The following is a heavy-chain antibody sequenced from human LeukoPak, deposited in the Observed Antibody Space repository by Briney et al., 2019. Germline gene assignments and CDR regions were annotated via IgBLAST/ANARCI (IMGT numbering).Heavy chain of an antibody. D-gene: IGHD3-3*01. Sequence: GGSLRLSCAASGFTFSSYGMHWVRQAPGKGLEWVAFIRYDGSNKYYADSVKGRFTISRDNSKNTLYLQMNSLRAEDTAVYYCAKKLGEGYYDFWSGYFGYWGQGTLVTVSS. J-gene: IGHJ4*02. V-gene: IGHV3-30*02. CDR1: GFTFSSYG. CDR3: AKKLGEGYYDFWSGYFGY. CDR2: IRYDGSNK.